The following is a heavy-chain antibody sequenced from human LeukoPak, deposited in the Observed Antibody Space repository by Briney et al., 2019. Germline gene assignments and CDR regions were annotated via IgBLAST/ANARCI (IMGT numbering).Heavy chain of an antibody. CDR1: GGSISSYY. V-gene: IGHV4-59*01. CDR2: IYYSGST. Sequence: SETLSLTCTVSGGSISSYYWSWIRQPPGKGLEWIGYIYYSGSTNYNPSLKSRVTISVDTSKNQFSLKLSSVTAADTAAYYCARGTLWFGEPTAMFDYWGQGTLVTVSS. D-gene: IGHD3-10*01. J-gene: IGHJ4*02. CDR3: ARGTLWFGEPTAMFDY.